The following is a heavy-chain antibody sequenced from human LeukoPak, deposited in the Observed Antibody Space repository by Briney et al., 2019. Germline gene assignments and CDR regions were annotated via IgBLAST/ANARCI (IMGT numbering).Heavy chain of an antibody. Sequence: PSETLSLTCTVSGGSISSYYWSWIRQPAGKGLEWIGRIYTSGSTNYNPSLKSRDTMSVDTSKNQFSLKLSSVTAADTAVYYCARTVRDIVVVPAARELIYYYYMDVWGKGTTVTVSS. CDR2: IYTSGST. CDR1: GGSISSYY. CDR3: ARTVRDIVVVPAARELIYYYYMDV. D-gene: IGHD2-2*01. J-gene: IGHJ6*03. V-gene: IGHV4-4*07.